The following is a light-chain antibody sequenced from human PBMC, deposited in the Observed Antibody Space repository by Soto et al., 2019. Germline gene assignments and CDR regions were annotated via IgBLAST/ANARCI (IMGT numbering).Light chain of an antibody. J-gene: IGKJ4*01. CDR2: AES. CDR1: QVVART. V-gene: IGKV3D-15*01. Sequence: EILLTQFPATLSVSQGERVTLSCRASQVVARTLAWFQQKPGQRPRLLVYAESTRAAGIPARFSGSGSGTEFTLTISSLQSEDVAVYYCQQYKQWPLTFGGGTRVDIK. CDR3: QQYKQWPLT.